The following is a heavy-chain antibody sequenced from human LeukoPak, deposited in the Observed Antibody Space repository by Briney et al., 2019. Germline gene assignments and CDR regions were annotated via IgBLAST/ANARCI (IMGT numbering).Heavy chain of an antibody. CDR3: AKAPPLGRYFDWLLSGAFDY. J-gene: IGHJ4*02. CDR2: IRGSGGST. D-gene: IGHD3-9*01. CDR1: GFTFSSYA. V-gene: IGHV3-23*01. Sequence: GGSLRLSCAASGFTFSSYAMSWVRQAPGKGLEWVSAIRGSGGSTYYADSVKGRFTISRDNSKNTLYLQMNSLRAEDTAVYYCAKAPPLGRYFDWLLSGAFDYWGQGTLVTVSS.